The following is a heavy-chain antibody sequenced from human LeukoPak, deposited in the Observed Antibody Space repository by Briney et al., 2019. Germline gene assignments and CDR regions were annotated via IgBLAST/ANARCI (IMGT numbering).Heavy chain of an antibody. J-gene: IGHJ4*02. D-gene: IGHD5-18*01. Sequence: SETLSLACAVSGGSISSNNWWIWVRQSPEKGLEWIGEIYHGGSTNYNPSLKSRVTISMDKSKNQLSLKLNFVTAADTAVYYCARDRGGYTYSHDYWGQGTLVTVSS. CDR1: GGSISSNNW. CDR2: IYHGGST. V-gene: IGHV4-4*02. CDR3: ARDRGGYTYSHDY.